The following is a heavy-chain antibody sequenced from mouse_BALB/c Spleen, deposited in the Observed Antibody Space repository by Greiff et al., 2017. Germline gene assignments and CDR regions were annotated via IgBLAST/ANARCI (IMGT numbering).Heavy chain of an antibody. CDR1: GYTFTSYW. CDR3: ARGYGNSNAMDY. J-gene: IGHJ4*01. V-gene: IGHV1-69*02. CDR2: IDPSDSYT. D-gene: IGHD2-10*02. Sequence: QVQLHQPGAELVKPGASVKLSCKASGYTFTSYWMHWVKQRPGQGLEWIGEIDPSDSYTNYNQKFKGKATLTVDKSSSTAYMQLSSLTSEDSAVYYCARGYGNSNAMDYWGQGTSVTVSS.